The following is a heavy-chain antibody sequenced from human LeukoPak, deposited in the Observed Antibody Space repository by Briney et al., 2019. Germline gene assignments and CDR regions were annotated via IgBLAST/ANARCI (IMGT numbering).Heavy chain of an antibody. CDR1: GYSISSGYY. D-gene: IGHD6-6*01. J-gene: IGHJ4*02. CDR2: IYHSGST. V-gene: IGHV4-38-2*02. Sequence: PSETLSLTCTVSGYSISSGYYWGWIRQPPGKGLEWIGSIYHSGSTYYNPSLKSRVTISVDTSKNQFSLKLSSVTAADTAVYYCARDRSIAARNDYWGQGTLVTVSS. CDR3: ARDRSIAARNDY.